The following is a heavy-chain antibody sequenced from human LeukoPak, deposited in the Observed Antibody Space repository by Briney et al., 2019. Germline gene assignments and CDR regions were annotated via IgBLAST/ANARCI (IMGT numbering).Heavy chain of an antibody. J-gene: IGHJ4*02. CDR2: ISSSGSTI. D-gene: IGHD6-13*01. CDR1: GFTFSSYE. V-gene: IGHV3-48*03. Sequence: GGSLRLSCAASGFTFSSYEMNWVRQAPGKGLEWVSYISSSGSTIYYADSVKGRFTISRDNAKNSVYLHMNSLRDEDTALYHCARGSGSSWYFYFDFWGQGTLVTVSS. CDR3: ARGSGSSWYFYFDF.